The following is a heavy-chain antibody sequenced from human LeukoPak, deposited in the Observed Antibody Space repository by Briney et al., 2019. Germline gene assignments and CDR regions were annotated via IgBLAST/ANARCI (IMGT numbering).Heavy chain of an antibody. CDR2: ISSSGSTI. V-gene: IGHV3-11*04. CDR1: GFTFSDYY. Sequence: GGSLRLSCAASGFTFSDYYMSWIRQAPGKGLEWVSYISSSGSTIYYADSVKGRFTISRDNAKNSLYLQMNSLRAEDTAVYYCARTTSYDSSGYYISSIFPPSVYYFDYWGQGTLVTVSS. D-gene: IGHD3-22*01. J-gene: IGHJ4*02. CDR3: ARTTSYDSSGYYISSIFPPSVYYFDY.